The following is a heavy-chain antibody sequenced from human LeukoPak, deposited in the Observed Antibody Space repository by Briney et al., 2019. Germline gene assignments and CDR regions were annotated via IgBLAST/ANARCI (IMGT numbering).Heavy chain of an antibody. CDR3: AREPTPPQPDY. Sequence: GGSLRLSCAASGFSFSIHGMGWVRRAPGKGLEWVSSISSSSSYIYYADSVKGRFTISRDNAKNSLYLQMNSLRAEDTAVYYCAREPTPPQPDYWGQGTLVTVSS. V-gene: IGHV3-21*01. CDR2: ISSSSSYI. J-gene: IGHJ4*02. CDR1: GFSFSIHG. D-gene: IGHD1-1*01.